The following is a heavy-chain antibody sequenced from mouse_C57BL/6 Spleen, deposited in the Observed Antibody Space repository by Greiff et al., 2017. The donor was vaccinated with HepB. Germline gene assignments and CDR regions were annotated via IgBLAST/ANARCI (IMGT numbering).Heavy chain of an antibody. CDR3: ARTDYYGSSYAMDY. CDR1: GYTFTDYY. V-gene: IGHV1-76*01. Sequence: VQLQESGAELVRPGASVKLSCKASGYTFTDYYINWVKQRPGQGLEWIARIYPGSGNTYYNEKFKGKATLTAEKSSSTAYMQLSSLTSEDSAVYFCARTDYYGSSYAMDYWGQGTSVTVSS. J-gene: IGHJ4*01. CDR2: IYPGSGNT. D-gene: IGHD1-1*01.